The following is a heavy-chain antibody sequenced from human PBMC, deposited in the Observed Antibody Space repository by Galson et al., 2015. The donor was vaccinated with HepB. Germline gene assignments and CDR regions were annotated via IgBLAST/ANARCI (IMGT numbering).Heavy chain of an antibody. Sequence: CAISGDSVSSHSAAWNWIRQSPSRGLEWLGRTYYRSKWYNDYAVSVKSRITINPDTSKNQFSLQLNSVTPEDTAVYYCARDHCTNGVCYLRVGYWGQGTLVTVSS. V-gene: IGHV6-1*01. CDR2: TYYRSKWYN. CDR3: ARDHCTNGVCYLRVGY. J-gene: IGHJ4*02. D-gene: IGHD2-8*01. CDR1: GDSVSSHSAA.